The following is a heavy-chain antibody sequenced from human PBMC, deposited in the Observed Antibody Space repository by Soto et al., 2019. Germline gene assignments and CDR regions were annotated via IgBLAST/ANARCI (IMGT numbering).Heavy chain of an antibody. CDR1: GGTFSSYA. D-gene: IGHD6-19*01. V-gene: IGHV1-69*05. Sequence: GASVKVSCKASGGTFSSYAISWVRQAPGQGLEWMGGIIPFFNTTNYAQKFQGRVTMTRDTSTSTVYMELSSLRSEDTAVYYCTRGIAVAGFDYWGQGTLVTVS. J-gene: IGHJ4*02. CDR2: IIPFFNTT. CDR3: TRGIAVAGFDY.